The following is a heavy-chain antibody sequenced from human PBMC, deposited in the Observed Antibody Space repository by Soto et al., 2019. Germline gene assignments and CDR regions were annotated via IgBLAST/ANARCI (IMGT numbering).Heavy chain of an antibody. CDR3: AKDIRSNWNGAGVSRFDP. J-gene: IGHJ5*02. D-gene: IGHD1-1*01. V-gene: IGHV3-9*01. CDR1: GFTFDDYA. CDR2: ISWNSGSI. Sequence: GGSLRLSCAASGFTFDDYAMHWVRQAPGKGLEWVSGISWNSGSIGYADSVKGRFTISRDNAKNSLYLQMNSLRAEDTALYYCAKDIRSNWNGAGVSRFDPWGQGTLVTVSS.